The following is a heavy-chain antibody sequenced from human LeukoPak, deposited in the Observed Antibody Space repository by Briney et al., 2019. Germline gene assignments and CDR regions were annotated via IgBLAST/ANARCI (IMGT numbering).Heavy chain of an antibody. Sequence: GGSLRLSCAASGFTFSSYWMHWVRQTPGKGLVWISRIKSDGSTIYADSVKGRFTISRDNAKNTLYLQMTNLRADDTAIYYCAKRSSTVMIYYYYMDVWGKGTTVTISS. J-gene: IGHJ6*03. V-gene: IGHV3-74*01. CDR3: AKRSSTVMIYYYYMDV. CDR1: GFTFSSYW. CDR2: IKSDGST. D-gene: IGHD4-17*01.